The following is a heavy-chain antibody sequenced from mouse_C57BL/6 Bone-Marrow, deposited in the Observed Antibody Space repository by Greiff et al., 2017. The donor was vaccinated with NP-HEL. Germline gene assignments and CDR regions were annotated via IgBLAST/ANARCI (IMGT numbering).Heavy chain of an antibody. CDR3: ARTYSRFDY. J-gene: IGHJ2*01. V-gene: IGHV1-64*01. Sequence: QVQLKESGAELVKPGASVKLSCKASGYTFTSYWMHWVKQRPGQGLEWIGMIHPNSGSTNYNEKFKSKATLTVDKSSSTAYMQLSSLTSEDSAVYYCARTYSRFDYWGQGTTLTVSS. CDR2: IHPNSGST. CDR1: GYTFTSYW. D-gene: IGHD2-5*01.